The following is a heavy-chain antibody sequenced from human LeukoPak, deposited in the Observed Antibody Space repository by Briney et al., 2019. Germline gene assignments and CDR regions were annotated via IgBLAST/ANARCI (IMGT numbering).Heavy chain of an antibody. V-gene: IGHV4-34*01. J-gene: IGHJ4*02. CDR3: ARGRITMVRGVTYYFDY. CDR1: GGTFSGYY. D-gene: IGHD3-10*01. Sequence: SETLSLTCAVYGGTFSGYYWSWIRQPPGKGLEWIGEINHSGSTNYNPSLKSRVTISVDTSKNQFSLKLSSVTAADTAVYYCARGRITMVRGVTYYFDYWGQGTLVTASS. CDR2: INHSGST.